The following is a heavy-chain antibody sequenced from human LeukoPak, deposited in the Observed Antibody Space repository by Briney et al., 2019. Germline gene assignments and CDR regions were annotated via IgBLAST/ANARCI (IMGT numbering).Heavy chain of an antibody. J-gene: IGHJ6*03. Sequence: PSETLSLTCTVSGGSISSYYWSWIRQPAGKGLEWIGRIYTSGSTNYNPSLKSRVTMSVDTSKNQFSLKLSSVTAADTAVYYCARGRLRGYRYGSDYYYYMDVWDKGTTVTVSS. CDR3: ARGRLRGYRYGSDYYYYMDV. CDR1: GGSISSYY. CDR2: IYTSGST. V-gene: IGHV4-4*07. D-gene: IGHD5-18*01.